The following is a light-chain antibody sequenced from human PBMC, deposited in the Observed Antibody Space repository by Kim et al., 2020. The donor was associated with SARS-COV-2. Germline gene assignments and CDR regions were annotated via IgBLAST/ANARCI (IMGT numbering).Light chain of an antibody. CDR2: EDD. CDR1: SGSIDDNY. CDR3: QSYNRDNVL. V-gene: IGLV6-57*03. J-gene: IGLJ2*01. Sequence: GKPVHISCTRSSGSIDDNYVQWYQQRPGGVPTTVIYEDDQRPSGVSDRFSGSIDNSSNSASLTISGLRTEDEADYYCQSYNRDNVLFGGGTQLTVL.